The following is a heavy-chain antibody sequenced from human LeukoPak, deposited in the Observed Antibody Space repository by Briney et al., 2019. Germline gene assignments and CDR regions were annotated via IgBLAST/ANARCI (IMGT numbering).Heavy chain of an antibody. CDR3: ARGCSSGGYDH. D-gene: IGHD6-19*01. J-gene: IGHJ5*02. CDR2: ISNDGNNI. V-gene: IGHV3-30-3*01. Sequence: PGGSLRLSCAASGFNLSSYAMHWVRLALGKGLEWVTLISNDGNNIYYADSVRGRFSTSRDNSKGTLCLQMNNLRAEDTAVYFCARGCSSGGYDHWGQGTLVTVSS. CDR1: GFNLSSYA.